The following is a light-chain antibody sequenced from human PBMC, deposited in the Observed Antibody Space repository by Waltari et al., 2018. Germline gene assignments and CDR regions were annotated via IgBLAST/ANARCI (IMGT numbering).Light chain of an antibody. CDR1: QSVLYSSNNKNY. V-gene: IGKV4-1*01. J-gene: IGKJ4*01. CDR2: WAS. Sequence: DIVMTQSPDSLAVSLGERATINCKSSQSVLYSSNNKNYVAWYQQKPGQPPKLLIYWASTRESGVPERFSGSGSGTDFTLTISSLQAEDVAVYYCQQYYSTPPLTFGGGTKVEIK. CDR3: QQYYSTPPLT.